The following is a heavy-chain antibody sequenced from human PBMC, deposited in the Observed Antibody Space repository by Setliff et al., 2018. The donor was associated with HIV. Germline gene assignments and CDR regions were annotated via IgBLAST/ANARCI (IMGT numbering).Heavy chain of an antibody. CDR1: GGSISSGTYY. V-gene: IGHV4-31*03. J-gene: IGHJ5*02. CDR3: ARAAWDYYDTTLLGGSFDP. D-gene: IGHD3-22*01. CDR2: IYYSGGT. Sequence: PSETLSLTCSVSGGSISSGTYYWSWIRQLPGKGLEWIGYIYYSGGTYYNPSLKSRVTISLDTSKNHYSLNLTSVTAADTAVYYCARAAWDYYDTTLLGGSFDPWGQGTLVTVSS.